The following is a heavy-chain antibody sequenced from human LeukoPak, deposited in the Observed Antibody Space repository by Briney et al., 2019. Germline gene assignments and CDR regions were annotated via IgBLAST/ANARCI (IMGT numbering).Heavy chain of an antibody. CDR3: AREKMVGAPKLLDY. CDR1: GYTFTGYY. CDR2: INPNSGGT. J-gene: IGHJ4*02. Sequence: ASVKVSCKASGYTFTGYYLHWVRQAPGQGLEWKGWINPNSGGTNYAQKFQGRVTMTRETSISTVHMELSRLRSDDTAVYFCAREKMVGAPKLLDYWGQGTLVTVSS. D-gene: IGHD1-26*01. V-gene: IGHV1-2*02.